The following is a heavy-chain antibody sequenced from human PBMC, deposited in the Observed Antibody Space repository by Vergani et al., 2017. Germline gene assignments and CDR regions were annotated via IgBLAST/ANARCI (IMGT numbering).Heavy chain of an antibody. CDR3: AREASIAARPGNWFDP. D-gene: IGHD6-6*01. J-gene: IGHJ5*02. V-gene: IGHV4-59*01. CDR2: IYYSGST. Sequence: QVQLQESGPGLVKPSETLSLTCTVSGGSISRYYWSWIRQPPGKGLEWIGYIYYSGSTNYNPSLKSRVTISVATSKNQCSLKLGSVTAADTAVSYCAREASIAARPGNWFDPWGQGTLVTVSS. CDR1: GGSISRYY.